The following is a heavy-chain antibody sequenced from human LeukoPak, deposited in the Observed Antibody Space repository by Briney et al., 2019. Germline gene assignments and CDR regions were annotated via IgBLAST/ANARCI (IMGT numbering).Heavy chain of an antibody. V-gene: IGHV4-39*07. CDR2: IYYSGST. CDR3: ARKGYSISWYSP. D-gene: IGHD6-13*01. Sequence: SETLSLTCTVSGGSNSSSSYYWGWIRQPPGKGLVWIGSIYYSGSTYYNPSLKSRVTISLDTSKNQFSLKLTSVTAADTAMYYCARKGYSISWYSPWGQGTLVTVSS. CDR1: GGSNSSSSYY. J-gene: IGHJ5*02.